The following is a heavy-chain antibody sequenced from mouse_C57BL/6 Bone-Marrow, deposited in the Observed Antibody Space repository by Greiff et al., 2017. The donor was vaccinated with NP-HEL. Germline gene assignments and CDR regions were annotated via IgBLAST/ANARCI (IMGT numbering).Heavy chain of an antibody. J-gene: IGHJ1*03. CDR1: GFNIKDDY. Sequence: VQLQQSGAELVRPGASVKLSCTASGFNIKDDYMHWVKQRPEQGLEWIGWIDPENGDTEYASKFQGKATITADTSSNTAYLQLSSLTSEDTAVYNCTTNCGSSYWYFDVWGTGTTVTVSS. CDR2: IDPENGDT. D-gene: IGHD1-1*01. CDR3: TTNCGSSYWYFDV. V-gene: IGHV14-4*01.